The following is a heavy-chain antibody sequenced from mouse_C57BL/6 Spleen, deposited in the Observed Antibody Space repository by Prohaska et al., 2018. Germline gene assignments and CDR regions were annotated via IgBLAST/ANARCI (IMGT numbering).Heavy chain of an antibody. V-gene: IGHV1-15*01. CDR3: TRSNYYGRSTSYFDI. D-gene: IGHD1-1*01. J-gene: IGHJ1*03. CDR1: GYTFTDYQ. CDR2: IDPETGGT. Sequence: QVQLQQSGAELVSPVASVTLSSIASGYTFTDYQMHWVQQTPVHGLEWLGSIDPETGGTAYNQKFKGKAILTAYKSSSTAYMELRSLTSEDSAVYYCTRSNYYGRSTSYFDIWGTGTTVTVSS.